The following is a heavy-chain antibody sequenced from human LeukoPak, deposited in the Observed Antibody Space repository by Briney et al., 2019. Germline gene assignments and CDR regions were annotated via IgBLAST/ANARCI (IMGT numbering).Heavy chain of an antibody. Sequence: GGSLRLSCAASGFTFSSYGMHWVRQAPGKGLEWVAVIWYDGSNKYYADSVKGRFTISRDNSKNTLYLQMNSLRAEDTAVYYCARPSYSGSYYNWFDPWGQGTLVTVSS. CDR3: ARPSYSGSYYNWFDP. J-gene: IGHJ5*02. CDR2: IWYDGSNK. D-gene: IGHD1-26*01. V-gene: IGHV3-30*19. CDR1: GFTFSSYG.